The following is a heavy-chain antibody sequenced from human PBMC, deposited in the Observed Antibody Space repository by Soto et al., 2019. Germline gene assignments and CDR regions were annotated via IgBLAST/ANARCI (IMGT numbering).Heavy chain of an antibody. J-gene: IGHJ4*02. CDR2: IYWNDDK. CDR3: AHRHSSGWLYYFDY. D-gene: IGHD6-19*01. CDR1: GFSLSTSGVG. Sequence: SGLTLVNPTQTLTLTCTFSGFSLSTSGVGVGWIRQPPGKALEWLALIYWNDDKRYSPSLKSRLTITKDTSKNQVVLTMTNMDPVDTATYYCAHRHSSGWLYYFDYWGQGTLVTVSS. V-gene: IGHV2-5*01.